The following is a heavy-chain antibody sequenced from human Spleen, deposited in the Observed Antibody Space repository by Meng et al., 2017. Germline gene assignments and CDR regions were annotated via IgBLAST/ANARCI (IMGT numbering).Heavy chain of an antibody. Sequence: ASVKVSCKASGYTFTSYDINWVRQATGQGLEWMGWMNANSGDTGYAQKFQGRVTMTRNTSISTAYMELRSLRSDDTAVYYCARRYYDILTGYYKVSWFDPWGQGTLVTVSS. J-gene: IGHJ5*02. D-gene: IGHD3-9*01. CDR3: ARRYYDILTGYYKVSWFDP. CDR2: MNANSGDT. V-gene: IGHV1-8*01. CDR1: GYTFTSYD.